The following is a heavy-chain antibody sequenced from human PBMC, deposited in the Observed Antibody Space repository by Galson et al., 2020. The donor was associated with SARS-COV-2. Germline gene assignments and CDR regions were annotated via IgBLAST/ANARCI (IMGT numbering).Heavy chain of an antibody. D-gene: IGHD3-3*01. CDR2: INHSEST. CDR1: GGSFSGYY. J-gene: IGHJ6*03. CDR3: ARGSDFWSGYPRYYYYYYMDV. Sequence: SETLSLTCAVYGGSFSGYYWSWIRQPPGKGLEWIGEINHSESTNYNPSLKSRVTISVDTSKNQFSLKLSSVTAADTAVYYCARGSDFWSGYPRYYYYYYMDVWGKGTTVTISS. V-gene: IGHV4-34*01.